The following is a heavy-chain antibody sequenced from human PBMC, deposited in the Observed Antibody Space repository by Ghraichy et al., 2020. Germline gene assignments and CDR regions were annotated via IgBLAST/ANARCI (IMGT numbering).Heavy chain of an antibody. D-gene: IGHD3-3*01. CDR2: INHSGST. Sequence: SETLSLTCAVYGGSFSGYYWSWIRQPPGKGLEWIGEINHSGSTNYNPSLKSRVTISVDTSKNQFSLKLSSVTAADTAVYYCAGDSVLRFLEWFQRGSYFDYWGQGTLVTVSS. V-gene: IGHV4-34*01. CDR3: AGDSVLRFLEWFQRGSYFDY. J-gene: IGHJ4*02. CDR1: GGSFSGYY.